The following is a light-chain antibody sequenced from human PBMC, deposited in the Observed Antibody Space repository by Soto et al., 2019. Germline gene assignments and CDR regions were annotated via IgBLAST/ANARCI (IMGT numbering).Light chain of an antibody. J-gene: IGKJ4*01. CDR3: QKHNSVPLT. Sequence: DIQMTQSPSSLSPSVGDRVTITCRASQDVKNYLAWYQQKPGKVPKLLIYAASTLQSGVPSRFSGSGSGTAFTLTINSLQPEDVGSYYCQKHNSVPLTFGGGTK. V-gene: IGKV1-27*01. CDR2: AAS. CDR1: QDVKNY.